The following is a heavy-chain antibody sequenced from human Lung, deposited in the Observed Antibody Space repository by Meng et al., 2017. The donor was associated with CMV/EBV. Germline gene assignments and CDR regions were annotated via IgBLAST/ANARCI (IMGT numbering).Heavy chain of an antibody. J-gene: IGHJ4*02. V-gene: IGHV3-30*02. CDR3: SGVSWCDNSAYMGY. CDR2: MRFDGGLE. Sequence: AGSXTLSCAVSGFSLSSYGMHWVRQAPGKGPEWVAFMRFDGGLELYEDFVKGRFSISRDISQNKVYLQMNNLRPEDTAVYYCSGVSWCDNSAYMGYWGQGTLVTVSS. D-gene: IGHD4-11*01. CDR1: GFSLSSYG.